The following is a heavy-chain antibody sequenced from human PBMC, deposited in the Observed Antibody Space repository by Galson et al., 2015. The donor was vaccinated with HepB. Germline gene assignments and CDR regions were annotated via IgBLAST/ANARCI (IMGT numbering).Heavy chain of an antibody. CDR3: AKDARITIFGVVNLAPYYYFDY. V-gene: IGHV3-23*01. D-gene: IGHD3-3*01. CDR1: GFTFSSYA. J-gene: IGHJ4*02. Sequence: SLRLSCAASGFTFSSYAMSWVRQAPGKGLEWVSAISGSGGSTYYADSVKGRFTISRDNSKNTLYLQMNSLRAEDTAVYYCAKDARITIFGVVNLAPYYYFDYWGQGTLVTVPS. CDR2: ISGSGGST.